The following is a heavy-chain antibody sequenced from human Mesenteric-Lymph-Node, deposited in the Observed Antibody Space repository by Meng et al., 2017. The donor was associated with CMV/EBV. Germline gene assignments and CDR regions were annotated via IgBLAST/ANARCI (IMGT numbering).Heavy chain of an antibody. Sequence: SGGTFNNYAITWVRQAPGQELEWMGGIIPVFGSANYAQKFQGRVTMTTDESANTVYMELSSLRSEDTAVYYCARVDVDYLMNNWFDPWGQGTLVTVSS. CDR2: IIPVFGSA. V-gene: IGHV1-69*05. CDR1: GGTFNNYA. CDR3: ARVDVDYLMNNWFDP. J-gene: IGHJ5*02. D-gene: IGHD2/OR15-2a*01.